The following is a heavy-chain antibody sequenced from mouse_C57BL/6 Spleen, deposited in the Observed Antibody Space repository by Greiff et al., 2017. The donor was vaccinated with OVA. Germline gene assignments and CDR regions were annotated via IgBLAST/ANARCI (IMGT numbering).Heavy chain of an antibody. CDR1: GFTFSDYG. CDR2: ISSGSSTI. J-gene: IGHJ3*01. V-gene: IGHV5-17*01. CDR3: ARPYYGSSYGLAY. Sequence: EVQGVESGGGLVKPGGSLKLSCAASGFTFSDYGMHWVRQAPEKGLEWVAYISSGSSTIYYADTVKGRFTISRDNAKNTLFLQMTSLRSEDTAMYYCARPYYGSSYGLAYWGQGTLVTVSA. D-gene: IGHD1-1*01.